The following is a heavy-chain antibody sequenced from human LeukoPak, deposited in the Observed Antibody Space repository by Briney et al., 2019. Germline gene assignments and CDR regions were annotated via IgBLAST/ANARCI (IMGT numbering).Heavy chain of an antibody. CDR2: IYHSGST. CDR1: GGSISSSNW. Sequence: SGTLSLTCAVSGGSISSSNWWSWVRQPPGKGLEWIGEIYHSGSTNYNPSLKSRVTISVDKSKNQFSLKLSSVTAADTAVYYCARYSSWNSRYFQHWGQGTLVTVSS. V-gene: IGHV4-4*02. J-gene: IGHJ1*01. CDR3: ARYSSWNSRYFQH. D-gene: IGHD6-13*01.